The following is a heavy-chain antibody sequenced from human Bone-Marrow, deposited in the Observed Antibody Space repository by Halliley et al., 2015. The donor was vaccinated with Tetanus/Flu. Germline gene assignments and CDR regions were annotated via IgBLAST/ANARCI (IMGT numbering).Heavy chain of an antibody. D-gene: IGHD5-18*01. Sequence: KGLEWIGFIYYNGVTSYNPSLKSRVTISLDTPKGQFSVRLSSVTDADTAVYYCARDRGQLWLDYWGQGSLVTVS. CDR3: ARDRGQLWLDY. J-gene: IGHJ4*02. CDR2: IYYNGVT. V-gene: IGHV4-31*02.